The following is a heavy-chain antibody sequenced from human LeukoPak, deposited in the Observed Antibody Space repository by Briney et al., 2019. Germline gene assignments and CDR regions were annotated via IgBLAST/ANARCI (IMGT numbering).Heavy chain of an antibody. D-gene: IGHD6-13*01. CDR2: ISYDGSNK. J-gene: IGHJ6*04. Sequence: GGSLRLSCAASGFTFSSYGMHWVRQAPGKGLEWVAVISYDGSNKYYADSVKGRFTISRDNSKNTLYLQMNSLRAEDTAVYYCATHSSSWYKGDVWGKGTTVTVSS. CDR3: ATHSSSWYKGDV. V-gene: IGHV3-30*03. CDR1: GFTFSSYG.